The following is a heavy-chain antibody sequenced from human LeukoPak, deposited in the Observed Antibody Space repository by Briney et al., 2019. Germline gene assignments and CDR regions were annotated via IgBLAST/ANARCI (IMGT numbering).Heavy chain of an antibody. CDR1: GLTFSTYS. Sequence: GGSLRLSCAVSGLTFSTYSMTWVRQGPGKGLEWVSSIYNSGAKIFYADSVKGRFTISRDNSKNMLYLQMNSLRVEDTAVYYCAKDHYCSSTSCYYTGYYYGMDVWGKGTTVTVSS. V-gene: IGHV3-23*01. CDR2: IYNSGAKI. D-gene: IGHD2-2*01. CDR3: AKDHYCSSTSCYYTGYYYGMDV. J-gene: IGHJ6*04.